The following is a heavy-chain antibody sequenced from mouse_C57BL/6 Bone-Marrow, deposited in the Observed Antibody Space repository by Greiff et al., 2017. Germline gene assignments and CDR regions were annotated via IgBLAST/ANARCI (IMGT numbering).Heavy chain of an antibody. Sequence: VQLQQSVAELVRPGASVKLSCTASGFNIKNTYMHWVKQRPEQGLEWIGRIDPANGNTKYAPKFQGKATITADTSSNTAYLQLSSLTSEDTAIXYCASPYYYGSSPFAYWGQGTLVTVSA. D-gene: IGHD1-1*01. V-gene: IGHV14-3*01. CDR2: IDPANGNT. J-gene: IGHJ3*01. CDR3: ASPYYYGSSPFAY. CDR1: GFNIKNTY.